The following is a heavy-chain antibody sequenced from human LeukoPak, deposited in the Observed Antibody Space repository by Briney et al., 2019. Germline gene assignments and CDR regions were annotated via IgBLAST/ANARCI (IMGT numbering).Heavy chain of an antibody. V-gene: IGHV4-59*01. J-gene: IGHJ6*02. CDR3: ARSSSTGYTTYHYGMDV. CDR2: IYYSGST. Sequence: SETLSLTCAVHGGSFSGYYWSWIRQPPGKGLEYIGYIYYSGSTNYNPSLKSRVTISVDTSKNQFSLKLSSVTAADTAVYYCARSSSTGYTTYHYGMDVWGQGTTVTVSS. CDR1: GGSFSGYY. D-gene: IGHD3-22*01.